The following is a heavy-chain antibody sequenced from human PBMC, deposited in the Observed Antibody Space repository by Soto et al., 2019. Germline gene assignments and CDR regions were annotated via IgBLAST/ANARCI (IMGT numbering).Heavy chain of an antibody. V-gene: IGHV4-59*01. CDR3: AREGVLSEDSSSWYWFDP. D-gene: IGHD6-13*01. J-gene: IGHJ5*02. Sequence: SETLSLTCTVSGGSISSYYWSWIRQPPGKGLEWIGYIYYSGSTNYNPSLKSRVTISVDTSKNQFSLKLSSVTAADTAVYYCAREGVLSEDSSSWYWFDPWGQGTLVTVSS. CDR2: IYYSGST. CDR1: GGSISSYY.